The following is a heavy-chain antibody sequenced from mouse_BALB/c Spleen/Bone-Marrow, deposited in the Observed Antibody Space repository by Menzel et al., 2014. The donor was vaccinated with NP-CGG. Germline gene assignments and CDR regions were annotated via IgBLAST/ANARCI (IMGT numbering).Heavy chain of an antibody. V-gene: IGHV4-1*02. CDR1: GFDFSRYW. J-gene: IGHJ3*01. Sequence: EVQGVESGGGLVLPGGSLKLSCAASGFDFSRYWMSWVRQAPGKGLEWIGEINPDSNTINYTPSLKDKFIISRDNAKNTLYLQMSKVRSEDTALYYCARLGYYGSFAYWGQGTLVTVSA. CDR3: ARLGYYGSFAY. D-gene: IGHD1-2*01. CDR2: INPDSNTI.